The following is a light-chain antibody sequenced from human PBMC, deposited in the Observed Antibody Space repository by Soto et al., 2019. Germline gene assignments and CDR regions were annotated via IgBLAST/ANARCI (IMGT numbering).Light chain of an antibody. J-gene: IGLJ1*01. CDR3: CSYAATLYV. V-gene: IGLV2-14*01. CDR2: EVS. Sequence: QSVLTQPASVSGSPGQSITLSCTGTSSDVGGYNYVSWYQQHPGKAPKLMIYEVSNRPSGISHRFSGSKSGNTASLTIAGLWAEDEADYYCCSYAATLYVFGTGTKVTV. CDR1: SSDVGGYNY.